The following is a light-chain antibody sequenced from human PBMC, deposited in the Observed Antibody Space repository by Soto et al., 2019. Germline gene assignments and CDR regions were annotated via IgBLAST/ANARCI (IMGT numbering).Light chain of an antibody. V-gene: IGKV3-15*01. CDR3: QHYNNWPPWT. Sequence: EILMTQSPATLSVSPGERATLSCRASQSVSSNVAWYQQKHGQAPRLLIYGASTRATGIPARFSGSGSGTEITLTISSLQSEDFAVYYCQHYNNWPPWTFGQGTKVEIK. J-gene: IGKJ1*01. CDR2: GAS. CDR1: QSVSSN.